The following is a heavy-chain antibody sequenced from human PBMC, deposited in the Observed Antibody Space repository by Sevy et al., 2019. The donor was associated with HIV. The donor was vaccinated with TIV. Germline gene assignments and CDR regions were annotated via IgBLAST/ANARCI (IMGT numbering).Heavy chain of an antibody. CDR1: GFTFSSYG. V-gene: IGHV3-30*18. J-gene: IGHJ4*02. D-gene: IGHD2-2*01. CDR2: ISYDGSNK. CDR3: AKGGNEVVPAAMFY. Sequence: GGSLRLSCAASGFTFSSYGMHWVRQAPGKGLEWVAVISYDGSNKYYADSVKGRFTISRDNPKNTLYLQMNSLRAEDTAVYYCAKGGNEVVPAAMFYWGQGTLVTVSS.